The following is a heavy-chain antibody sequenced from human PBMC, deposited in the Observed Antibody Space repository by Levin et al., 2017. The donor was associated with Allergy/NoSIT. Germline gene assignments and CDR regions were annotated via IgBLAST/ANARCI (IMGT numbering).Heavy chain of an antibody. CDR3: ARDGWIQLWLGFDY. Sequence: TTGGSLRLSCAASGFTFSSYSMNWVRQAPGKGLEWVSSISSSSSYIYYADSVKGRFTISRDNAKNSLYLQMNSLRAEDTAVYYCARDGWIQLWLGFDYWGQGTLVTVSS. J-gene: IGHJ4*02. CDR1: GFTFSSYS. D-gene: IGHD5-18*01. V-gene: IGHV3-21*01. CDR2: ISSSSSYI.